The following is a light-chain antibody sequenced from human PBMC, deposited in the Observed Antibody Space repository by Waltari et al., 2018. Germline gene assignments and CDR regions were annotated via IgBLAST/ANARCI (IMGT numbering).Light chain of an antibody. CDR3: QQYDDWSSVT. J-gene: IGKJ4*01. Sequence: EIAMTQSPATLSVSPGERATLTCRARQSVSNNLAWYQQKPGQAPRLLIYAASTRATGIPATFSGSGSGTEFTLTITSLQSEDFAVYYCQQYDDWSSVTFGGGTKVEIK. CDR2: AAS. V-gene: IGKV3-15*01. CDR1: QSVSNN.